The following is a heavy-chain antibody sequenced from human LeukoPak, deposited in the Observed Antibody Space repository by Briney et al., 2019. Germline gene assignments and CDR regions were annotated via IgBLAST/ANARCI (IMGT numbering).Heavy chain of an antibody. CDR1: GFTFSRSA. Sequence: GGSLRLSCAASGFTFSRSAMTWVRQGPGTGLEFVASIIYSGGATYYADSVKGRFTISRDNSKDTLYLQMNSLRAEDTALYYCAKDGLYYDGSEHVYYFDSWGQGTLVTVSS. J-gene: IGHJ4*02. CDR2: IIYSGGAT. V-gene: IGHV3-23*01. CDR3: AKDGLYYDGSEHVYYFDS. D-gene: IGHD3-22*01.